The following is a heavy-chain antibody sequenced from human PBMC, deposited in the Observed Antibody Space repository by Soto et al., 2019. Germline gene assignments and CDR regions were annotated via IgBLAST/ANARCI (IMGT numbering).Heavy chain of an antibody. CDR3: ARIYYDILTGYLWFDP. CDR2: IYHSGST. Sequence: PSETLSLTCAVSGGSISSSNWWSWVRQPPGKGLEWIGEIYHSGSTNYNPSLKSRVTISVDKSKNQFSLKLSSVTAADTAVYYCARIYYDILTGYLWFDPWGQGTLVTVSS. D-gene: IGHD3-9*01. J-gene: IGHJ5*02. CDR1: GGSISSSNW. V-gene: IGHV4-4*02.